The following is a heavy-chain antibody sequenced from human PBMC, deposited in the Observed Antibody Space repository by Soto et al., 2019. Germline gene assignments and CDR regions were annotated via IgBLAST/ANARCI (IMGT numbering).Heavy chain of an antibody. CDR3: ARDLRTETYLDY. Sequence: PGGSLRLSCAASGFTFMAYGMHWVRQAPGKGLEWVAVIWFDGSTEYYAESVKGRFTISRDNSKNTLYLQMNSLRAEDTAVYYCARDLRTETYLDYWGRGTLVTVSS. J-gene: IGHJ4*02. CDR1: GFTFMAYG. CDR2: IWFDGSTE. V-gene: IGHV3-33*01.